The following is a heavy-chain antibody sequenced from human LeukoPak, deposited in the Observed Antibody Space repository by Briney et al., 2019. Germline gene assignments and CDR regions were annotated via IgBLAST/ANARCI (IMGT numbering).Heavy chain of an antibody. CDR1: GFTFSDYP. D-gene: IGHD1-20*01. CDR3: ARDHNWDFDY. Sequence: TGGSLRLSRAASGFTFSDYPMNWVRQTPGKGLEWVSYISSTGVIYYADSVRGRFSISRDNAMNSVYIQMNSLRAEDTALYYCARDHNWDFDYWGRGTLVTVSS. CDR2: ISSTGVI. V-gene: IGHV3-69-1*01. J-gene: IGHJ4*02.